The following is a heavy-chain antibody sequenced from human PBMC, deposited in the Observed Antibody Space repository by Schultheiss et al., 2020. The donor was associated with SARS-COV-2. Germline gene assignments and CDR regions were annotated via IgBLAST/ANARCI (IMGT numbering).Heavy chain of an antibody. CDR2: IIPIFGTV. CDR3: ARTEVLDYSSSWYGWFDP. J-gene: IGHJ5*02. D-gene: IGHD6-13*01. CDR1: GYTLTELS. Sequence: SVKVSCKVSGYTLTELSMHWVRQAPGKGLEWMGGIIPIFGTVNHAQKFQGRVTITADESTRTAYMELSSLRSEDTAVYFCARTEVLDYSSSWYGWFDPWGQGILVTVSS. V-gene: IGHV1-69*13.